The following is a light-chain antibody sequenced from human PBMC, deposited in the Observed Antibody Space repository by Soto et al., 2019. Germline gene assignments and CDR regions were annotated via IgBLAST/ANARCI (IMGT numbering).Light chain of an antibody. V-gene: IGKV3-20*01. CDR2: GSS. CDR1: QSFNSIY. Sequence: EIVLTQSPGTLSLSPGEIATLSCRASQSFNSIYLAWYQQKPGQAPMLLIYGSSSRATGIPERFSGSGSGTDLTITISRLEPEDFAVYYCHQDXSWTCGQGTKV. J-gene: IGKJ1*01. CDR3: HQDXSWT.